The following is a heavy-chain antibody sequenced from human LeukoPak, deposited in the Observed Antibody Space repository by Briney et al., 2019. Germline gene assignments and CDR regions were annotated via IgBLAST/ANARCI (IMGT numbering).Heavy chain of an antibody. CDR1: GYTFTSYG. V-gene: IGHV1-18*01. CDR2: ISAYNGNT. J-gene: IGHJ4*02. CDR3: ARGEWIRFDSSGYSSY. D-gene: IGHD3-22*01. Sequence: ASVKVSCKASGYTFTSYGISWVRQAPGQGLEWMGWISAYNGNTNYAQKLQGRVTMTTDTSTSTAYMELRSLRSDDTAVYYCARGEWIRFDSSGYSSYWGRGTLVTVSS.